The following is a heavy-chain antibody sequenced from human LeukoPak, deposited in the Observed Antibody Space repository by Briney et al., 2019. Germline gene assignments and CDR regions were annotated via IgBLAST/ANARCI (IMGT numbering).Heavy chain of an antibody. Sequence: GGSLRLSCAASGFTFSNHWMTWVRQAPGKGLEWVANMQGHGSQTYYVDSVKGRFTVSRDNSKNSLFLHMNSLRVDDTAFYYCARETSGFTWSPPPFDFWGQGALVTVSS. CDR3: ARETSGFTWSPPPFDF. V-gene: IGHV3-7*01. CDR2: MQGHGSQT. J-gene: IGHJ4*02. D-gene: IGHD3-3*01. CDR1: GFTFSNHW.